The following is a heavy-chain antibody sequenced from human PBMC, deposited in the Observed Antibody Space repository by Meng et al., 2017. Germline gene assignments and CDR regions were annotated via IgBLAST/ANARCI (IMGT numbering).Heavy chain of an antibody. CDR2: IKQDGSEK. CDR1: GFTFSSYW. D-gene: IGHD6-6*01. Sequence: GESLKISCAASGFTFSSYWMSWVRQAPGKGLEWVANIKQDGSEKYYVDSVKGRFTISRDNAKNSLYLQMNSLRAEDTAVYYCARDWGIAARSYYFDYWGQGTLVTVSS. V-gene: IGHV3-7*01. J-gene: IGHJ4*02. CDR3: ARDWGIAARSYYFDY.